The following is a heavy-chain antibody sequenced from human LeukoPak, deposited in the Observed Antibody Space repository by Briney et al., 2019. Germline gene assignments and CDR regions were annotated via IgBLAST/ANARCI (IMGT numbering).Heavy chain of an antibody. V-gene: IGHV3-53*01. CDR1: GFTVSSNY. J-gene: IGHJ4*02. CDR3: AKYSGSYSSTGFDY. CDR2: IYSGGGT. Sequence: GGSLRLSCAASGFTVSSNYMNWIRQAPGEGLEWVSVIYSGGGTYYADSVKGRFTISRDNSKNTLFLQMNSVKTEDTAMYYCAKYSGSYSSTGFDYWGQGTLVTVSS. D-gene: IGHD1-26*01.